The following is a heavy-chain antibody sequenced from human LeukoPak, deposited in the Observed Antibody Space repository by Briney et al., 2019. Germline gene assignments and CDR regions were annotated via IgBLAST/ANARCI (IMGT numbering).Heavy chain of an antibody. CDR1: DGSFSSYY. CDR3: AALAAAGSPDWYFDL. D-gene: IGHD6-13*01. V-gene: IGHV4-34*01. J-gene: IGHJ2*01. Sequence: PSETLSFTCAVYDGSFSSYYWSWIRQPPGKALEWLGEINYSGSTTYNPSLKSRVTISVDTSKNQFSLRLSSVTAADSAMYYCAALAAAGSPDWYFDLWGRGTLVTVSS. CDR2: INYSGST.